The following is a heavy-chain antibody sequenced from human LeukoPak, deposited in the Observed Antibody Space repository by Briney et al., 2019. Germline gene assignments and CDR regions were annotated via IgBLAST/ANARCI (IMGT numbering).Heavy chain of an antibody. V-gene: IGHV3-7*01. Sequence: GGSLRLSCAASGFTFSSYWMSWVRQAPGKGLEWVANIKQDGSEKYYVDSVKGRFTISRDTAKNSLYLQMNSLRAEDTAVYYCARDAYYDSSGYTKNFDYWGQGTLVTVSS. D-gene: IGHD3-22*01. J-gene: IGHJ4*02. CDR1: GFTFSSYW. CDR3: ARDAYYDSSGYTKNFDY. CDR2: IKQDGSEK.